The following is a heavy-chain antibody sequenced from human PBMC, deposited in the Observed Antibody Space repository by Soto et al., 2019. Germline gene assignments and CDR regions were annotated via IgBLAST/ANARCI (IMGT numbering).Heavy chain of an antibody. Sequence: GGSLRLSCAASGFTFSNAWMSWVRQAPGKGLEWVGRIKSKTDGGTTDYAAPVKGRFTISRDDSKNTLYLQMNSLKTEDTAVYYCTTDLGGYSYGYSYWGQGTLVTVSS. CDR3: TTDLGGYSYGYSY. D-gene: IGHD5-18*01. CDR1: GFTFSNAW. CDR2: IKSKTDGGTT. J-gene: IGHJ4*02. V-gene: IGHV3-15*01.